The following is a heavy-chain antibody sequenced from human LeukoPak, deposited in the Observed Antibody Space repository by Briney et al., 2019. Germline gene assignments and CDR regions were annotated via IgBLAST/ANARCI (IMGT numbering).Heavy chain of an antibody. CDR1: GFTFSSYW. CDR2: IKQDGSEK. D-gene: IGHD3-10*01. CDR3: ARTTYYSGSGSVAPNGGYDDS. V-gene: IGHV3-7*01. Sequence: GGSLRLSCAASGFTFSSYWMSWVRQAPGRGLEWVANIKQDGSEKFYVDSVKGRFTISRDNAKNSLFLQMNSLRAEDTAVYYCARTTYYSGSGSVAPNGGYDDSWGQGTLVTVSS. J-gene: IGHJ4*02.